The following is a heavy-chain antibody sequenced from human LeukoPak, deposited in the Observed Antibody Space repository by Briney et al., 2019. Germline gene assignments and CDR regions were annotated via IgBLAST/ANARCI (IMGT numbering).Heavy chain of an antibody. D-gene: IGHD3-22*01. CDR3: ARENDSTAYYFDY. J-gene: IGHJ4*02. CDR1: EFTFSSYA. Sequence: NPGGSLRLSCAASEFTFSSYAMSWVRQAPGKGLEWVSGISGSGDSTFYADSVKGRFTISRDNSKNTLYLQMNSLRAEDTAVYYCARENDSTAYYFDYWGQGTLVTVSS. CDR2: ISGSGDST. V-gene: IGHV3-23*01.